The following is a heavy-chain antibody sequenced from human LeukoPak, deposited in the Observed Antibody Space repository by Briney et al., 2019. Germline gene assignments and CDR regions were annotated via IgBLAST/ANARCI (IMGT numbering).Heavy chain of an antibody. Sequence: PGGSLRLSCAASGFTFSSYAVSWVRQAPGKGLEWVSAISGSGGSTYYADSVKGRFTISRDDSKNTLYLQMNSLRAEDTAVYYCARKYSGFDYWGQGTLVTVSS. D-gene: IGHD5-12*01. CDR2: ISGSGGST. V-gene: IGHV3-23*01. CDR1: GFTFSSYA. CDR3: ARKYSGFDY. J-gene: IGHJ4*02.